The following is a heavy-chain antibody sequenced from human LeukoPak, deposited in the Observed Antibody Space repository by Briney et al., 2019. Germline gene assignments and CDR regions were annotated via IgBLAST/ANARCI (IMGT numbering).Heavy chain of an antibody. CDR1: GGSITSYY. CDR2: IYYSGST. D-gene: IGHD6-13*01. Sequence: SETLSLTCSISGGSITSYYWSWIRQPPGKGLEWIGSIYYSGSTYYNPSLKSRVTISIDTSKNQFSLKLSSVTAADTAVYFCARVAAAGNYYFDYWGQGTLVTVSS. CDR3: ARVAAAGNYYFDY. J-gene: IGHJ4*02. V-gene: IGHV4-39*07.